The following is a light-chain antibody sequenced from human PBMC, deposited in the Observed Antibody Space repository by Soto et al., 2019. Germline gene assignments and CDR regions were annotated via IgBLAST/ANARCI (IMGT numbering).Light chain of an antibody. CDR3: QQYNSWLWT. Sequence: EIVMTQSPATLSVSPGERATLSCRASESVSSNLAWYQQKPGQAPRLLIYGASTRATGIPARISGSGSGTEFTLIISSLQSEDSAVYYCQQYNSWLWTFGQGTKVDIK. CDR2: GAS. CDR1: ESVSSN. J-gene: IGKJ1*01. V-gene: IGKV3-15*01.